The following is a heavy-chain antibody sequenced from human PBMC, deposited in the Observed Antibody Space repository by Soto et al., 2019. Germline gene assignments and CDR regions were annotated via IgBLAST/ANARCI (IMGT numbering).Heavy chain of an antibody. CDR2: ISYDGSNK. Sequence: PGGSLRLSCAASGFTFSSYAMHWVRQAPGKGLEWVAVISYDGSNKYYADSVKGRFTISRDNSKNTLYLQMNSLRAEDTAVYYCARVETLRFLEWLLYYWGQGTLVTSP. CDR1: GFTFSSYA. CDR3: ARVETLRFLEWLLYY. V-gene: IGHV3-30-3*01. J-gene: IGHJ4*02. D-gene: IGHD3-3*01.